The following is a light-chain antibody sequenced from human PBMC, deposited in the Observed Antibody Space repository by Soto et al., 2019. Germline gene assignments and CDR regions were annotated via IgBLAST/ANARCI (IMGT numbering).Light chain of an antibody. CDR2: DAS. J-gene: IGKJ1*01. CDR1: QTIRYS. V-gene: IGKV1-39*01. Sequence: DIQMTQSPSSLSASVGDRVTITCRASQTIRYSLNWYQQKPGKAPEVLIYDASTLHSGVPPRFRGSGSGTDFALTITTLQHEDFATYFCLHTAGSLAWTFGQGTRVETK. CDR3: LHTAGSLAWT.